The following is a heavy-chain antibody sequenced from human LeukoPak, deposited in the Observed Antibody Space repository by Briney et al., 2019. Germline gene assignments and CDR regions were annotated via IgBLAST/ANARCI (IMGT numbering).Heavy chain of an antibody. CDR3: ARVAVAGNYYYYYMDV. CDR1: GGTLSSYA. D-gene: IGHD6-19*01. V-gene: IGHV1-69*05. Sequence: SVKVSCKASGGTLSSYAISWVRQAPGQGLEWMGRIIPIFGTANYAQKFQGRVTITTDESTSTAYMELSSLRSEDTAVYYCARVAVAGNYYYYYMDVWGKGTTVTVSS. CDR2: IIPIFGTA. J-gene: IGHJ6*03.